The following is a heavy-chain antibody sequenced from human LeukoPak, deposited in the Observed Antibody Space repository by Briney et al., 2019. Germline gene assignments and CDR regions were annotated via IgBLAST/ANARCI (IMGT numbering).Heavy chain of an antibody. CDR1: GFTFSSYE. J-gene: IGHJ4*02. CDR2: ISSSGSTI. V-gene: IGHV3-48*03. Sequence: GGSLRLSCAASGFTFSSYEMNWVRQAPGKGLEWVTYISSSGSTIYYADSVKGRFTISRDNAKNSLYLQMNSLRAEDTAVYYCARDYYDSHGLTYFDYWGQGTLVTVSS. CDR3: ARDYYDSHGLTYFDY. D-gene: IGHD3-22*01.